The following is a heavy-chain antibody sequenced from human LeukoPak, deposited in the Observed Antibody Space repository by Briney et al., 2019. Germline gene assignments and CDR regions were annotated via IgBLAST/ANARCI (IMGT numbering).Heavy chain of an antibody. CDR2: INPNSGGT. J-gene: IGHJ6*02. CDR3: ARDSCPLYLTGYYYYGMDV. CDR1: GYTFTGYY. Sequence: ASMKVSCKASGYTFTGYYMHWVRQAPGQGLEWMGWINPNSGGTNYAQKFQGRVTMTRDTSISTAYMELSRLRSDDTAVYYCARDSCPLYLTGYYYYGMDVWGQGTTVTVSS. V-gene: IGHV1-2*02. D-gene: IGHD2-8*01.